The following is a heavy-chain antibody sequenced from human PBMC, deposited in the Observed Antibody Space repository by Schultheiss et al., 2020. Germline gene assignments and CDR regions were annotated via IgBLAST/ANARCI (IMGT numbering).Heavy chain of an antibody. D-gene: IGHD3-9*01. CDR2: ISWNSGSI. Sequence: GGSLRLSCAASGFTFDDYAMHWVRQAPGKGLEWVSGISWNSGSIGYADSVKGRFTISRDNSKNTLYLQMNSLRAGDTAVYYCARGGRYDILTGYPLHYYMDVWGKGTTVTVSS. CDR1: GFTFDDYA. J-gene: IGHJ6*03. V-gene: IGHV3-9*01. CDR3: ARGGRYDILTGYPLHYYMDV.